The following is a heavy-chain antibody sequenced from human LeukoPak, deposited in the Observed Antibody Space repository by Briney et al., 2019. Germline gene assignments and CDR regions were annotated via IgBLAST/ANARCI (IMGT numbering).Heavy chain of an antibody. D-gene: IGHD6-25*01. CDR1: GFTFSDYE. Sequence: LRLSCAASGFTFSDYEMNWVRQPPGKGPDWIANIYYSVTTYYNPSLKSRVTISVDMSKNQFSLILRSVTAADTAVYYCARLGYSTGWYNSWGQGTLVTVSS. V-gene: IGHV4-34*01. CDR3: ARLGYSTGWYNS. J-gene: IGHJ5*01. CDR2: IYYSVTT.